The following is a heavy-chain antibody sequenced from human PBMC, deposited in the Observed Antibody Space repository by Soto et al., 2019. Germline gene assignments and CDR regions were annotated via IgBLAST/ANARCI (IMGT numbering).Heavy chain of an antibody. D-gene: IGHD3-9*01. CDR2: IYYSGST. J-gene: IGHJ6*02. Sequence: TLYRTCTVSGGSISSGGYYWSWIRQHPGKGLEWIGYIYYSGSTYYNPSLKSRVTISVDTSKNQFSLKLSSVTAADTAVYYCARVLSPQGRAPTFYYGMDVWGPGSTVTVSS. V-gene: IGHV4-31*03. CDR1: GGSISSGGYY. CDR3: ARVLSPQGRAPTFYYGMDV.